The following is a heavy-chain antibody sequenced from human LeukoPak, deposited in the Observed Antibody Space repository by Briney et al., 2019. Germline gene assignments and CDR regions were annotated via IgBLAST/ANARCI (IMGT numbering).Heavy chain of an antibody. Sequence: GGSLRLSCAASGFTFSSYWMSWVRQAPGKGLEWVAKIKQDGSEKYYVDSVKGRFTISRDNAKNSLYLQMNSLRAEDTAVSYCARGVGATETDAFDIWGQGTMVTVSS. CDR1: GFTFSSYW. V-gene: IGHV3-7*01. J-gene: IGHJ3*02. D-gene: IGHD1-26*01. CDR3: ARGVGATETDAFDI. CDR2: IKQDGSEK.